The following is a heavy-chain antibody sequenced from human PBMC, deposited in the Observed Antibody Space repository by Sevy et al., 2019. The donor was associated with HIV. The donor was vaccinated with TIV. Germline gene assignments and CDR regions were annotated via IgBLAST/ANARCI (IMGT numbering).Heavy chain of an antibody. CDR3: ARVRDRYCSGGSCYYGSFFDY. CDR2: ISDRSDTI. CDR1: GFIFSNYY. V-gene: IGHV3-48*01. D-gene: IGHD2-15*01. J-gene: IGHJ4*02. Sequence: GGSLRLSCAASGFIFSNYYMTWVRQAPGKGLEWVSYISDRSDTISYADSVKGRVTISRDNAKNALYLQMSSLRGEDTAVYYCARVRDRYCSGGSCYYGSFFDYWGQGTLVTVSS.